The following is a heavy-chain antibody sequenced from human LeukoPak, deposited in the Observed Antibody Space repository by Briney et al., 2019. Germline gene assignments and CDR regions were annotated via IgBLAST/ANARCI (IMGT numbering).Heavy chain of an antibody. D-gene: IGHD1-26*01. CDR1: GFTFSSYW. J-gene: IGHJ5*02. V-gene: IGHV3-7*01. Sequence: GGSLRLSCAATGFTFSSYWMSCVRQAPGKGLEWVANIKQDGSEKYYVDSVKGRFTISRDNAKNSLYLQTSSLRAEDTAVYYCARGSWRPDPWGQGTLVTVSS. CDR3: ARGSWRPDP. CDR2: IKQDGSEK.